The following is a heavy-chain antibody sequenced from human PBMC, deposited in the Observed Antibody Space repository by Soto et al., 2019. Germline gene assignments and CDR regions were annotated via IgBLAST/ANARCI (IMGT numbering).Heavy chain of an antibody. V-gene: IGHV3-66*01. CDR1: GFTVNSHY. D-gene: IGHD5-12*01. Sequence: GGSLRLSCAASGFTVNSHYMSWVRQAPGKGLEWVSVIYGGGSTYYADPVKGRFAISRDNSRNTLYLQMSSLRAEDTAVYYCARAFSAYDSYYYFMDVWGKGTTVTVSS. CDR3: ARAFSAYDSYYYFMDV. CDR2: IYGGGST. J-gene: IGHJ6*03.